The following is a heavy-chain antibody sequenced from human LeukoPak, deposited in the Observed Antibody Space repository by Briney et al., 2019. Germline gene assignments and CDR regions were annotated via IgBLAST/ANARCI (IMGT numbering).Heavy chain of an antibody. CDR2: IIPIFGIA. CDR3: ASHPLLGMATIGRTFDY. CDR1: GGTFSSYA. V-gene: IGHV1-69*04. J-gene: IGHJ4*02. D-gene: IGHD5-24*01. Sequence: SVKVSCKASGGTFSSYAISWVRQAPGQGLEWMGRIIPIFGIANYAQKFQGRVTITADKSTSTAYMELSSLRSEDTAVYYCASHPLLGMATIGRTFDYWGQGTLVTVSP.